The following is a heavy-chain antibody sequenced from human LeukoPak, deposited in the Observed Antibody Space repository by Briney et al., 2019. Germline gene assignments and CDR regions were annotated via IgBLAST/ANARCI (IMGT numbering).Heavy chain of an antibody. CDR1: GFTFGDYA. V-gene: IGHV3-49*04. CDR2: IRSKAYGGTT. D-gene: IGHD6-13*01. J-gene: IGHJ1*01. Sequence: TGGSLRLSCTASGFTFGDYAMSWVRQAPGKGLEWVGFIRSKAYGGTTEYAASVKGRFTISRDDSKSIACLQMNSLKTEDTAVYYCTRVPLAAAGGYFQHWGQGTLVTVSS. CDR3: TRVPLAAAGGYFQH.